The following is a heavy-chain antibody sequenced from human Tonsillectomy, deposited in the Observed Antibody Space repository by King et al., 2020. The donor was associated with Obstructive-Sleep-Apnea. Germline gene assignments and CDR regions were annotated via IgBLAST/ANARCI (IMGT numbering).Heavy chain of an antibody. J-gene: IGHJ5*02. V-gene: IGHV3-30*04. D-gene: IGHD3-10*01. CDR2: ISYDGNNK. Sequence: VQLVESGGGVVQPGRSLRLSCAASGFTFSNYAVHWVRQAPGKGLEWVALISYDGNNKYYADSVKGRFTISRDNSKNTLYLQMNSLMAEDTAVYYCARAQSYYYGSGSYIGWFDPWGQGTLVTVSS. CDR1: GFTFSNYA. CDR3: ARAQSYYYGSGSYIGWFDP.